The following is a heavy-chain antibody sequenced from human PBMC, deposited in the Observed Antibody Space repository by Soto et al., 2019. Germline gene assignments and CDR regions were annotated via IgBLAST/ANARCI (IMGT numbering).Heavy chain of an antibody. Sequence: EVQLLESGGGLVQPGGSLRRSCAASGFTFITYSMNWFRQAPGKGLEWVSYISSVGNNIHYADSVRGRFTISSDNAKNALYLQMNSLRVEETAVYYFARGSSWVAYWGQVALVTVSS. CDR2: ISSVGNNI. D-gene: IGHD6-13*01. CDR3: ARGSSWVAY. CDR1: GFTFITYS. J-gene: IGHJ4*02. V-gene: IGHV3-48*04.